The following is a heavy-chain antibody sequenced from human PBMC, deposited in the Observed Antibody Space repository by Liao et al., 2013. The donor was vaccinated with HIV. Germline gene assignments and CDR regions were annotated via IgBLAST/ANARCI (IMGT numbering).Heavy chain of an antibody. CDR2: ISQSGNT. J-gene: IGHJ5*02. Sequence: QLQLRESGSGLVRPSQTLSLTCAVSGGSISVGTYSWSWIRQAPGKGLEWIGHISQSGNTFYNASFNSRVALSIDRSRNHFSLKLNFMSAADTAVYFCARGGRDCYSSKNSFLRPPSWFPYPLGVRREPVRFD. CDR3: ARGGRDCYSSKNSFLRPPSWFPYPLGVRREPVRFD. V-gene: IGHV4-30-2*01. CDR1: GGSISVGTYS. D-gene: IGHD2-21*02.